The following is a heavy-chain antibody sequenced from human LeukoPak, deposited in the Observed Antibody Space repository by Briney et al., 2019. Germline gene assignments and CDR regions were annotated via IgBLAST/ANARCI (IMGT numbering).Heavy chain of an antibody. Sequence: SETLSLTCTVSGDSISSSYWSWIRQPPGKGLEWIGYVYYSGSAHYNPSLKSRVTISVDTSKSQFSLKLSSVTAADTAVYYCARIPPNRGVLDYWGQGTLVTVSS. V-gene: IGHV4-59*01. D-gene: IGHD3-10*01. J-gene: IGHJ4*02. CDR1: GDSISSSY. CDR2: VYYSGSA. CDR3: ARIPPNRGVLDY.